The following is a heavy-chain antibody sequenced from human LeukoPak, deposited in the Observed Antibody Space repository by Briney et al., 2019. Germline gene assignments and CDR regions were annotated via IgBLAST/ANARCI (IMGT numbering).Heavy chain of an antibody. V-gene: IGHV4-39*01. CDR2: MSYSGST. CDR1: GGSISSSTYY. Sequence: KSSETLSLTCTVSGGSISSSTYYWGWIRQPPGKGLECIGSMSYSGSTYYNPSLKSRVTISVDTSKNQFSLKLTSVTAADTAVYYCARVGGSGSYYYAMDVWGQGTTVIVS. D-gene: IGHD3-10*01. J-gene: IGHJ6*02. CDR3: ARVGGSGSYYYAMDV.